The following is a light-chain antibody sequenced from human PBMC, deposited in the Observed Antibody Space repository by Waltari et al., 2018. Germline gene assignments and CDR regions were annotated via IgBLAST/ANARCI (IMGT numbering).Light chain of an antibody. CDR3: QTGGDGTWV. CDR2: VNSDGSD. V-gene: IGLV4-69*01. Sequence: KQPGKGPPYLMKVNSDGSDRKGVEIPDRFSGPSTGAARYLPISSLQSEDDADYYCQTGGDGTWVFGGGTKLTVL. J-gene: IGLJ3*02.